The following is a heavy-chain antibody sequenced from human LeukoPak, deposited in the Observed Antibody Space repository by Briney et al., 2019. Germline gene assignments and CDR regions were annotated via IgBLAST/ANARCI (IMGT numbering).Heavy chain of an antibody. J-gene: IGHJ3*02. CDR3: ARGRYCSADICSGGDAFDI. CDR2: IQTSGST. Sequence: SETLSLTCTVSGGSISSYYWSWFRQPAGKGLEWIGRIQTSGSTNFNPSLKSRVTMSVDTSKNQFSLKLSSVTAADTAVYYCARGRYCSADICSGGDAFDIWGQGTMVSVSS. D-gene: IGHD2-15*01. CDR1: GGSISSYY. V-gene: IGHV4-4*07.